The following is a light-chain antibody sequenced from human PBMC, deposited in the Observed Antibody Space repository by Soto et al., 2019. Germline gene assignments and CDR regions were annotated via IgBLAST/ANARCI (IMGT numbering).Light chain of an antibody. CDR2: KAS. CDR1: QSISSW. CDR3: QQYNSYQWT. J-gene: IGKJ1*01. V-gene: IGKV1-5*03. Sequence: DIQMTQSPSTLSASVGDRVTITCRASQSISSWLAWYQQKPGKAPKLLIYKASSLESGVPSRFSGSGSGTEFPLTISSLQPDYFATYYCQQYNSYQWTFGQGTKVEIK.